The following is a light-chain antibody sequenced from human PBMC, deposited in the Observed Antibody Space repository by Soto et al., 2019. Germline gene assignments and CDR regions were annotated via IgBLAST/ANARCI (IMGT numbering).Light chain of an antibody. CDR1: QSVSSK. J-gene: IGKJ1*01. CDR2: DAS. Sequence: EIVLTQSPATLSLSPGERATLSCRASQSVSSKLAWYQQKPGQAPRLLIYDASTRATGIPARFSGSGSGTEFTLTISSLQSEDFAVHYCQQFNNWPRTFGQGTKVDIK. V-gene: IGKV3-15*01. CDR3: QQFNNWPRT.